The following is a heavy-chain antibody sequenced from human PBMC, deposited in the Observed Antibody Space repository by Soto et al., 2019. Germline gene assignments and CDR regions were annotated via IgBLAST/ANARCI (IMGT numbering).Heavy chain of an antibody. J-gene: IGHJ5*02. CDR2: IKPDESEN. D-gene: IGHD4-4*01. CDR1: GFTFSDSW. Sequence: EVQLVEPGGGLVQPGWPLRLSGPASGFTFSDSWMTWVRQAPGKGLEWVASIKPDESENKYADSVKGRFSISRDNAKLSICLPLDSLRAEDTAVYYCVRGGSNYASWGQGTLVNVAS. V-gene: IGHV3-7*01. CDR3: VRGGSNYAS.